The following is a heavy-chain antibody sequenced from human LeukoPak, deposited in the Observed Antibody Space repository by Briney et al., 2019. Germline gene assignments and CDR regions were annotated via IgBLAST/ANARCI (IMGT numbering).Heavy chain of an antibody. CDR2: MNSDGSST. CDR3: AIDNGSGTYYNAY. D-gene: IGHD3-10*01. CDR1: GFTFSRHW. J-gene: IGHJ4*02. V-gene: IGHV3-74*01. Sequence: PGGSLRLSCAGSGFTFSRHWMHWVRQVPGKGLVWVSRMNSDGSSTSYADSVKGRFIISRDNAKNTLYLQMNSLRAEDTAVYFCAIDNGSGTYYNAYWGQGTLVTVSS.